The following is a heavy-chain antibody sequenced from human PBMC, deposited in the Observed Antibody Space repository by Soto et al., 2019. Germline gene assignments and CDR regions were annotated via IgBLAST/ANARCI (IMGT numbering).Heavy chain of an antibody. J-gene: IGHJ6*02. Sequence: SETLSLTCTVSGGSIRSSSYYWGWIRQPPGKGLEWIGSIYYSGSTYYNPSLKSRVTISVDTSKNQFSLKLSSVTAADTAVYYCARSDGYSSNGYYYYYYGMDVWGQGTTVTVSS. D-gene: IGHD5-18*01. CDR2: IYYSGST. CDR1: GGSIRSSSYY. V-gene: IGHV4-39*01. CDR3: ARSDGYSSNGYYYYYYGMDV.